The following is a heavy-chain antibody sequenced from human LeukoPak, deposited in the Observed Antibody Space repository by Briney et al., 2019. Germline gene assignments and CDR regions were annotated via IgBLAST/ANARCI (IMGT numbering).Heavy chain of an antibody. J-gene: IGHJ3*02. CDR1: GFTVSSNY. Sequence: HPGGSLRLSCAASGFTVSSNYMSWVRQAPGKGLEWVSVIYSGGSTYYADSVKGRFTISRDNSKNTLYLQMNSLRAEDTAVYYCASERPTVTWNDAFDIWGQGTMVTVSS. CDR2: IYSGGST. CDR3: ASERPTVTWNDAFDI. D-gene: IGHD4-17*01. V-gene: IGHV3-53*01.